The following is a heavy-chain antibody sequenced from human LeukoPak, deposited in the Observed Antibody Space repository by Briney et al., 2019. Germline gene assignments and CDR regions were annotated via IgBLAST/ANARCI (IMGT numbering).Heavy chain of an antibody. Sequence: SETLSLTCAVYGGSFSGYYWSWIRQPPGKGLEWLGEINHSGSTNYNPSLKSRVTISVDTSKNQFSLKLSSVTAADTAVYYCARGRGIYSSSWSGFRYYFDYWGQGTLVTVSS. CDR1: GGSFSGYY. CDR2: INHSGST. CDR3: ARGRGIYSSSWSGFRYYFDY. D-gene: IGHD6-13*01. V-gene: IGHV4-34*01. J-gene: IGHJ4*02.